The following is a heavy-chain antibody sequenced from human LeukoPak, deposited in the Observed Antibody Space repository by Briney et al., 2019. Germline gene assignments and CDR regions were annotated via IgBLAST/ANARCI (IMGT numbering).Heavy chain of an antibody. CDR3: ARHLTYEVYFHY. CDR2: IYYSGSS. Sequence: SETLSLTCTVSGGSISSTSYYWGWIRQPPGKGLGWIGSIYYSGSSYYNPSLKSQVTISVDTSKNQFSLNLSSVTAADTAVYYCARHLTYEVYFHYWGQGTLVTVSS. D-gene: IGHD5-12*01. V-gene: IGHV4-39*01. J-gene: IGHJ4*02. CDR1: GGSISSTSYY.